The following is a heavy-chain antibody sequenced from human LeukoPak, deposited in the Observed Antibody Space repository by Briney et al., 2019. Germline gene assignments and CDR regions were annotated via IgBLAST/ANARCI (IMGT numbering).Heavy chain of an antibody. CDR3: AKALIPWELGGFDY. CDR2: ISGSGGST. CDR1: GFTFSSYG. D-gene: IGHD1-26*01. J-gene: IGHJ4*02. Sequence: GGSLRLSCAASGFTFSSYGMSWVRQAPGKGLEWVSVISGSGGSTYYADSVKGRFTLSRDNSKNTLYLQMNSLRAEDTAVYYCAKALIPWELGGFDYWGQGTLVTVSS. V-gene: IGHV3-23*01.